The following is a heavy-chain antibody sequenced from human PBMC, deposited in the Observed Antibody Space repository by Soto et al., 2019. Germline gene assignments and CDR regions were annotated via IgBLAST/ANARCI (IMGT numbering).Heavy chain of an antibody. Sequence: QLQLQESGPGLVKPSETLSRTCTVSGDSIRTSAYYWGWIRQPPGKGLEWIGSIDYSGKTYYNPSLKSRVTISVDTSKNQFSLRLISVTAADTSIYYCARHPLRGFGVPSWGRGALVTVSS. CDR3: ARHPLRGFGVPS. CDR1: GDSIRTSAYY. J-gene: IGHJ5*02. D-gene: IGHD2-15*01. V-gene: IGHV4-39*01. CDR2: IDYSGKT.